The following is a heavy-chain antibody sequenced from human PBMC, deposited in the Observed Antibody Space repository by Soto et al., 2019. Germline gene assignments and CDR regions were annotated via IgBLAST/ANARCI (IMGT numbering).Heavy chain of an antibody. D-gene: IGHD5-18*01. J-gene: IGHJ6*02. V-gene: IGHV3-30*18. CDR1: GFTFSGYG. Sequence: PGGSLRLSCAASGFTFSGYGMHWVRQAPGKGLEWVAVISYDGSNKYYADSVKGRFTISRDNSKNTLYLQMNSLRAEDTAVYYCAKDLVFGYSYGYSGTDYGMDVWGQGTTVTVSS. CDR3: AKDLVFGYSYGYSGTDYGMDV. CDR2: ISYDGSNK.